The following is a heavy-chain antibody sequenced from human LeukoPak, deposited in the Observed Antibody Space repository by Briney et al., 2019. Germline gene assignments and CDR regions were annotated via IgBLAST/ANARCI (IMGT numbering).Heavy chain of an antibody. CDR2: VYYSGSI. Sequence: SETLSLTCTVSGGSFEQYFWSWIRQPPGKGLEWIGYVYYSGSIDYSPSLKSRLTISADTSKNQFSLKLSSVTAADTAVYSCASHRRSHGSEYWGQGTLVTVSS. D-gene: IGHD3-10*01. CDR3: ASHRRSHGSEY. CDR1: GGSFEQYF. V-gene: IGHV4-59*01. J-gene: IGHJ4*02.